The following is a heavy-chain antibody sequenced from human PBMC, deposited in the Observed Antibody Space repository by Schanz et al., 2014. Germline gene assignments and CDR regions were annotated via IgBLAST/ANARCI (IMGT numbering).Heavy chain of an antibody. V-gene: IGHV4-31*03. Sequence: QVQLQESGPGLVRPSQTLSLTCTVSGDSISSGSYYWSWIRQHPGKGLEWIGYIYFNGITYYKPSIKARLIIAVDTSKNQFSLKLSSVTAADTAVYYCARVGRSSSSPHGSSGDYWGQGTLVTVSS. J-gene: IGHJ4*02. CDR1: GDSISSGSYY. D-gene: IGHD6-6*01. CDR3: ARVGRSSSSPHGSSGDY. CDR2: IYFNGIT.